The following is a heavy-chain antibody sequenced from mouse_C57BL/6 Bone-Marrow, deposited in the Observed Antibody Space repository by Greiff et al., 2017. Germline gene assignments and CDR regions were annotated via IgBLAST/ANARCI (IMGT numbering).Heavy chain of an antibody. D-gene: IGHD2-4*01. Sequence: VQLQQSGAELVRPGTSVKVSCKASGYAFTNYLIEWVKQRPGQGLEWIGVINPGSGGTNYNEKFKGKATLTADKSSSTAYMQLSSLTSEDSAVYFCARRGLRRTWFAYWGQGTLVTVSA. V-gene: IGHV1-54*01. J-gene: IGHJ3*01. CDR1: GYAFTNYL. CDR3: ARRGLRRTWFAY. CDR2: INPGSGGT.